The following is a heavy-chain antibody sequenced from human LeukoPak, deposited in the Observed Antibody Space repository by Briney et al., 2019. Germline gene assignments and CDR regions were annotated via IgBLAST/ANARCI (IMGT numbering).Heavy chain of an antibody. CDR1: GFRFSYHD. Sequence: GGSLRLSCAASGFRFSYHDMYWVRQAPGKGLEFVSSIGAAGAHTFYADSVKGRFTISRDNFQSTMYLQMDGLRPEDSAVYYCAREMGATKMGGFDIWGQGTVVTVSS. J-gene: IGHJ3*02. V-gene: IGHV3-64*02. CDR3: AREMGATKMGGFDI. D-gene: IGHD1-14*01. CDR2: IGAAGAHT.